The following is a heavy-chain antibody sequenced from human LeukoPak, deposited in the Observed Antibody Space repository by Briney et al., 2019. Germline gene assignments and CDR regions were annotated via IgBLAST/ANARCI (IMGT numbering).Heavy chain of an antibody. CDR2: INSDGSST. CDR3: AKTGDYYGSGSYYRAIDY. CDR1: GFTFSSYW. D-gene: IGHD3-10*01. Sequence: GGSLRLSCAASGFTFSSYWMHWVRQAPGKGLVWVSRINSDGSSTNYADSVKGRFTISRDNAKNTLYLQMNSLRAEDTAVYYCAKTGDYYGSGSYYRAIDYWGQGTLVTVSS. V-gene: IGHV3-74*01. J-gene: IGHJ4*02.